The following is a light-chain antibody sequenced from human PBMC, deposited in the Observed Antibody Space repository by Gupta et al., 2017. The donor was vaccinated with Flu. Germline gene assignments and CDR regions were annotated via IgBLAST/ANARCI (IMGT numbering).Light chain of an antibody. J-gene: IGLJ2*01. V-gene: IGLV1-51*02. Sequence: KVTISCSGTTSNIGNKYVSWYQQFPGTAPKLRIYEINKRPSGIPDRFSGSKSGTSATLAITGLQTADEADYYCESWDNELSTVLFGGGTKLTVL. CDR2: EIN. CDR3: ESWDNELSTVL. CDR1: TSNIGNKY.